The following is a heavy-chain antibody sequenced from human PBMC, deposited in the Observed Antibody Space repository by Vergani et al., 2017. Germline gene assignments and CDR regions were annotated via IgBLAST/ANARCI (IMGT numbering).Heavy chain of an antibody. CDR1: GFTFNIYA. V-gene: IGHV3-30*02. CDR3: VKDHPVFDE. CDR2: IQKDGIDK. Sequence: VRLLESGGGLVQPGGSLRLSCAASGFTFNIYAMSWVRQAPGKGLEWVAFIQKDGIDKFYADSVRGRFTISRDISKNTLYLEMNSLSAEDTALYHCVKDHPVFDEWGRGTLVSVS. J-gene: IGHJ4*02.